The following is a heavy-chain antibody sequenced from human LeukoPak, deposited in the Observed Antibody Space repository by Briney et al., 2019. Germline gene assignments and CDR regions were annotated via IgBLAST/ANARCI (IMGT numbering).Heavy chain of an antibody. CDR2: IYHSGST. D-gene: IGHD3-22*01. J-gene: IGHJ5*02. CDR3: ARRNYYDSSGVSGWFDP. CDR1: GGSISSGGYS. V-gene: IGHV4-30-2*01. Sequence: SETLSLTCAVSGGSISSGGYSWSWIRQPPGKGLEWIGYIYHSGSTYYNPSLKSRVTISVDRSKNQFSLKLSSVTAADTAVYYCARRNYYDSSGVSGWFDPWGQGTLVTVSS.